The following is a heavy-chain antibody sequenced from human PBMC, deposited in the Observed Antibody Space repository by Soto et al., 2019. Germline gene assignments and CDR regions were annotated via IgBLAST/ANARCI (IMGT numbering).Heavy chain of an antibody. V-gene: IGHV4-30-4*08. Sequence: QVQLQESGPGLLKTSQTLSLTCTVSGGSISSGDYYWSWIRQSPGKGLEWVGYIHYRARTYYNPSLQSRVTMSVDTSRNQLYLRVSSVTAADPAVYYWARDYRTTYYYDSSGYYPPTYFDYWGQGSMVTVSS. D-gene: IGHD3-22*01. CDR1: GGSISSGDYY. J-gene: IGHJ4*02. CDR2: IHYRART. CDR3: ARDYRTTYYYDSSGYYPPTYFDY.